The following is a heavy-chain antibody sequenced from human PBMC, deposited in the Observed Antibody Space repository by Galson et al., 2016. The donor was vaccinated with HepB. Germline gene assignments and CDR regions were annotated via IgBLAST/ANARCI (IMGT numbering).Heavy chain of an antibody. V-gene: IGHV1-2*06. D-gene: IGHD3-16*02. CDR1: GYRFTGQY. J-gene: IGHJ4*02. CDR2: INPNSGGT. Sequence: SCKASGYRFTGQYMHWVRQAPGQGLEWMGRINPNSGGTNYAQKFQGRVTMTRDTSISTAYMELGRLRSDGTAVYYCARGPYYDYIWGSYRAFFDYWGQGTLVTVSS. CDR3: ARGPYYDYIWGSYRAFFDY.